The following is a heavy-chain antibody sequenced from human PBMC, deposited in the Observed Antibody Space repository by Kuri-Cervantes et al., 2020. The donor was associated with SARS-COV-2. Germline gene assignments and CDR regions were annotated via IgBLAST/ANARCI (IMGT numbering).Heavy chain of an antibody. CDR2: ISYDGSDK. CDR3: AKDRDYYDSSGSSIDY. J-gene: IGHJ4*02. Sequence: GGSLRLSCAASGFTFSSYGMHWVRQAPGKGLEWVAVISYDGSDKYYADSVKGRFTISRDNSKNKLYLQKNSLRAEDTAGYYCAKDRDYYDSSGSSIDYWCQGTLVTVSS. CDR1: GFTFSSYG. D-gene: IGHD3-22*01. V-gene: IGHV3-30*18.